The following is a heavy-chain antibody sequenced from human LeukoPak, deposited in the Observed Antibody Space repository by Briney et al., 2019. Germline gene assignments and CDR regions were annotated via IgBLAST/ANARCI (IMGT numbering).Heavy chain of an antibody. Sequence: TGGSLRLSCAASGFTVSSNYMSWVRQAPGKGLEWVSVIYSGGSTYYADSVKGRFTISRDNSKNTLYLQMNSLRAEDTAAYYCARERDTAMVAGGREYYFDYWGQGTLVTVSS. CDR3: ARERDTAMVAGGREYYFDY. D-gene: IGHD5-18*01. V-gene: IGHV3-66*01. CDR1: GFTVSSNY. J-gene: IGHJ4*02. CDR2: IYSGGST.